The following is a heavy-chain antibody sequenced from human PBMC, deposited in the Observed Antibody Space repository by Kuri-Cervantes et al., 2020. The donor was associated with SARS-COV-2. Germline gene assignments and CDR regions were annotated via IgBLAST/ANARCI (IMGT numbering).Heavy chain of an antibody. CDR3: ARATRGRDSHGLGYYGMDV. D-gene: IGHD3-16*01. J-gene: IGHJ6*02. CDR1: GGSFSGYY. Sequence: SETLSLTCAVYGGSFSGYYWSWIRQPPGKGLEWIGEINHSGSTNYNPSLKSRVTISVDTSKNQSSLKLSSVTAADTAVYYCARATRGRDSHGLGYYGMDVWGQGTTVTVSS. V-gene: IGHV4-34*01. CDR2: INHSGST.